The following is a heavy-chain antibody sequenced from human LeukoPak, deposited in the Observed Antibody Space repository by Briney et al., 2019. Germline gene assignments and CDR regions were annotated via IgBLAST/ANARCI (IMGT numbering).Heavy chain of an antibody. CDR1: GFTFDNYA. CDR2: ISGSGDDT. CDR3: AKGRNSYDSGRCHSQNCYYGMDV. V-gene: IGHV3-23*01. J-gene: IGHJ6*02. D-gene: IGHD3-10*01. Sequence: GGSLRLSCAASGFTFDNYAMLWVRLAPGRGLEYVSVISGSGDDTYSADSVRGRFTNSRDNSKNTLHLEMSNLRVDDTAVYYCAKGRNSYDSGRCHSQNCYYGMDVWGQGTTVTVFS.